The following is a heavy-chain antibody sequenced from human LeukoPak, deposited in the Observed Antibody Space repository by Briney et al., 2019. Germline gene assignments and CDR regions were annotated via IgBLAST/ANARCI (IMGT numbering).Heavy chain of an antibody. V-gene: IGHV3-30*02. CDR3: ATAGLDY. CDR2: VRSDGNDK. Sequence: GGSLRLSCAASEFTFSNYGMHWVRQAPGKGLEWVTFVRSDGNDKYYADSVKGRFTISRDNSKNTLYLQMTSLRVEYTAIYYCATAGLDYWGQGSLVTVSS. D-gene: IGHD2-21*02. CDR1: EFTFSNYG. J-gene: IGHJ4*02.